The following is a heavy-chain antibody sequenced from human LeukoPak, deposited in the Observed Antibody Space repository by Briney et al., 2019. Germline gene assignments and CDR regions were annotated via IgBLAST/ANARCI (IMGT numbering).Heavy chain of an antibody. CDR3: AKVAKYYYGSETYYFFEH. CDR1: GFTFTTYW. V-gene: IGHV3-7*01. Sequence: GGSLRLSCAASGFTFTTYWMSWVRQAPGKGLEGVANINQDGSEKYFVDFVKGRFTISRDNAENSLYLQMNSLRVEDTAVYYCAKVAKYYYGSETYYFFEHWGQGTPVTASS. CDR2: INQDGSEK. J-gene: IGHJ4*02. D-gene: IGHD3-10*01.